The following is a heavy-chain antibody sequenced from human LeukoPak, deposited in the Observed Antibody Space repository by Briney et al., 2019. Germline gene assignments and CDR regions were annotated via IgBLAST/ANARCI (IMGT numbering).Heavy chain of an antibody. Sequence: SETLSLTCAVSGDSISAYCWTWIRQPAGKGLEWIGDVNHGGSTNYNPSLKSRITISVDTSKNQFSLRLSSVTAADTGVYYCARIGMDYYFYMDVWGKGTTVSVSS. CDR2: VNHGGST. V-gene: IGHV4-34*01. CDR3: ARIGMDYYFYMDV. CDR1: GDSISAYC. J-gene: IGHJ6*03. D-gene: IGHD1-14*01.